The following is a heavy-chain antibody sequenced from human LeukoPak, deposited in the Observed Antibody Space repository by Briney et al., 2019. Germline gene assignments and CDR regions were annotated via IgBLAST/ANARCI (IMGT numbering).Heavy chain of an antibody. Sequence: QPGGSLRLSCAASGFTYRSYWLQWVRQAPGKGLVWVSRINTDGSSTGYADSVKGRFTISRDNAKNTLYLQMNSLRAEDTAVYYCASNLELTGDGGYYYYMDVWGKGTTVTVSS. CDR1: GFTYRSYW. CDR2: INTDGSST. CDR3: ASNLELTGDGGYYYYMDV. D-gene: IGHD7-27*01. J-gene: IGHJ6*03. V-gene: IGHV3-74*01.